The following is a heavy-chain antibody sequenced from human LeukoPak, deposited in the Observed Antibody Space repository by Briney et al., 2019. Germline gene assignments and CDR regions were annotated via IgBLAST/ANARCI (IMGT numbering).Heavy chain of an antibody. J-gene: IGHJ4*02. V-gene: IGHV3-7*01. CDR2: INQDGSEK. D-gene: IGHD3-10*01. CDR1: GFTFSSYW. Sequence: RGGSLTLSCAASGFTFSSYWVNWVRQARGEGLEWVANINQDGSEKCYVDSVKGRFTVSRDNAKNSLYLQMNSLRVEDTAVYYCARGGFSHVPGEDYWGQGTLVTVSS. CDR3: ARGGFSHVPGEDY.